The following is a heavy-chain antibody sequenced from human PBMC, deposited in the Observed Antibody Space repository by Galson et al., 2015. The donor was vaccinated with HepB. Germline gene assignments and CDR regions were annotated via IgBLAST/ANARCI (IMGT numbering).Heavy chain of an antibody. CDR1: GYTFTTYT. J-gene: IGHJ4*02. CDR3: ARGGMAAIGGPSFDS. Sequence: SVKVSCKASGYTFTTYTVSWVRQVPEQGLEWMGRINIYSDTTNYAQKFQDRATMTADTSTTTAYLELGSLRADDTAIYYCARGGMAAIGGPSFDSWGQGTLVTVSS. V-gene: IGHV1-18*01. CDR2: INIYSDTT. D-gene: IGHD5-24*01.